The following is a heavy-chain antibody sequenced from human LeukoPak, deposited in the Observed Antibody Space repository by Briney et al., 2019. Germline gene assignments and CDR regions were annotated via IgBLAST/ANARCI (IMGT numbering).Heavy chain of an antibody. CDR3: AREYSSSSTPGY. CDR1: GFIFSSYW. Sequence: PGGSLRLSCAASGFIFSSYWMSWVRQAPGKGLEWVSSISSSSSYIYYADSVKGRFTISRDNAKNSLYLQMNSLRAEDTAVYYCAREYSSSSTPGYWGQGTLVTVSS. CDR2: ISSSSSYI. V-gene: IGHV3-21*01. D-gene: IGHD6-6*01. J-gene: IGHJ4*02.